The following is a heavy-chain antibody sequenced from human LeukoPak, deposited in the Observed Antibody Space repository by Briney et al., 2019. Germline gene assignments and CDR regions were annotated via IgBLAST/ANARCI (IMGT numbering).Heavy chain of an antibody. Sequence: ASVKVSCKASGGTFSSYAISWVRQAPGQGLEWMGGIIPIFGTANYAQKFQGRVTITADESTSTAYMELSSLRSEDTAVYYCAREGGEWLLFDYWGQGTLVTVSS. D-gene: IGHD3-3*01. CDR3: AREGGEWLLFDY. CDR2: IIPIFGTA. V-gene: IGHV1-69*13. J-gene: IGHJ4*02. CDR1: GGTFSSYA.